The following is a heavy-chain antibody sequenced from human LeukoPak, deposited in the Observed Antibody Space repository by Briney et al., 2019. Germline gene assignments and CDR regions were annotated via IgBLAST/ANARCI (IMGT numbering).Heavy chain of an antibody. V-gene: IGHV4-4*07. J-gene: IGHJ5*02. D-gene: IGHD6-19*01. CDR2: IYTSGTT. CDR3: ARHRGSSGWHNWFDP. CDR1: GGSISSYY. Sequence: SETMSLTCTVSGGSISSYYWSWIRQPAGKGLEWIGRIYTSGTTHYNPSLKSRVTMSVDTSKNQFSLKLSSVTAADTAVYYCARHRGSSGWHNWFDPWGQGTLVTVSS.